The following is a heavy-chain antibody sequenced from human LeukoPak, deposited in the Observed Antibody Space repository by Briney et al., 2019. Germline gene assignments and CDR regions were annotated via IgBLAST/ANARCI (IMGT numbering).Heavy chain of an antibody. J-gene: IGHJ4*02. Sequence: GGSLRLSCAASGFTFDDYAMHWVRQAPGKGLEWVSGISWNSGSIGYADSVKGRFTISRDNAKNSLYLQMNSLRAEDTALYYCAKGQREYYYDSSGYYFDVDYWGQRTLVTVSS. CDR2: ISWNSGSI. CDR3: AKGQREYYYDSSGYYFDVDY. V-gene: IGHV3-9*01. D-gene: IGHD3-22*01. CDR1: GFTFDDYA.